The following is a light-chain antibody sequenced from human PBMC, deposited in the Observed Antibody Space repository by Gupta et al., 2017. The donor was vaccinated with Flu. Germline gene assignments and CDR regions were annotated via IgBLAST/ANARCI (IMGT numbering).Light chain of an antibody. CDR2: EVI. CDR3: SSHSISNALE. V-gene: IGLV2-14*01. CDR1: SSDVGGYNY. Sequence: SITTSCTGTSSDVGGYNYVSWYQHHPRKAPTLMLYEVINRPPWVSTRFSGSKSVNTTSLTISGRLEEDEADYYCSSHSISNALEFGGGTMLTVL. J-gene: IGLJ3*02.